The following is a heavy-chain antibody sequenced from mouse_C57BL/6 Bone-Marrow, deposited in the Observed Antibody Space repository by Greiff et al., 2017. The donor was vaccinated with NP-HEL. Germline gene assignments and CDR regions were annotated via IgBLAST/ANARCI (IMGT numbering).Heavy chain of an antibody. CDR2: IYPGGGYT. Sequence: VKLQESGAELVRPGTSVKMSCKASGYTFTNYWIGWAKQRPGHGLEWIGDIYPGGGYTNYNEKFKGKATLTADKSSSTAYMQFSSLRSEDSAIYDYARSLNGSYWYFDVWGTGTTVTVSS. V-gene: IGHV1-63*01. CDR1: GYTFTNYW. CDR3: ARSLNGSYWYFDV. J-gene: IGHJ1*03. D-gene: IGHD1-1*02.